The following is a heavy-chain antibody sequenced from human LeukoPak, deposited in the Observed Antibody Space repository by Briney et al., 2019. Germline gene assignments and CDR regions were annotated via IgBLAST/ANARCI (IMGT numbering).Heavy chain of an antibody. CDR1: GFTFSSYW. CDR2: ISYDGSNK. Sequence: PGGSLRLSCAASGFTFSSYWMSWVRQAPGKGLEWVAVISYDGSNKYYADSVKGRFTISRDNSKNTLYLQMNSLRAEDTAVYYCADTSGYLPTPSPHWGQGTLVTISS. V-gene: IGHV3-30*03. D-gene: IGHD3-22*01. J-gene: IGHJ4*02. CDR3: ADTSGYLPTPSPH.